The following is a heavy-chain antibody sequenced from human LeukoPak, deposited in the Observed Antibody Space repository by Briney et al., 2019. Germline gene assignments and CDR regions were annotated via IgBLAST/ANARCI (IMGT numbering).Heavy chain of an antibody. CDR2: INSDGSST. CDR1: GFTFSSYW. Sequence: GGSLRLSCAASGFTFSSYWMHWVRQAPGKGLVWVSRINSDGSSTSYADSVKGRFTISRDNSKNTLYLQMNNMRTEDTAVYYCAREALEWSPPDIWGQGTTVTVSS. J-gene: IGHJ3*02. CDR3: AREALEWSPPDI. D-gene: IGHD3-3*01. V-gene: IGHV3-74*01.